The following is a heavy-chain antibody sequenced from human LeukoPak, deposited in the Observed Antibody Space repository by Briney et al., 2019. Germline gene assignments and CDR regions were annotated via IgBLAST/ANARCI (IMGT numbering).Heavy chain of an antibody. V-gene: IGHV4-30-4*01. Sequence: SETLSLTCTVSGGSISSGDYYWSWIRQPPGKGLEWIGYIYYSGSTYYNPSLKSRVTISVDTSKNQFSLKLSSVTAADTAVYYCARARVYCSGGGCYGYYYYGMDVWRQGTTVTVCS. CDR1: GGSISSGDYY. CDR2: IYYSGST. CDR3: ARARVYCSGGGCYGYYYYGMDV. D-gene: IGHD2-15*01. J-gene: IGHJ6*02.